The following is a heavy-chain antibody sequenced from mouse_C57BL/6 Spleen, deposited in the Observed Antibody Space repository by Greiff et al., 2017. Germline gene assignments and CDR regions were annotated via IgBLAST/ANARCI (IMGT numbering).Heavy chain of an antibody. D-gene: IGHD2-3*01. CDR3: VRQEDDGYYYAMDY. CDR2: IRSKSNNYAT. CDR1: GFSFNTYA. Sequence: EVHLVESGGGLVQPKGSLKLSCAASGFSFNTYAMNWVRQAPGKGLEWVARIRSKSNNYATYYADSVKDRFTISRDDSKSMLYLQMNNLKTEDTAMYYCVRQEDDGYYYAMDYWGQGTSVTVSS. V-gene: IGHV10-1*01. J-gene: IGHJ4*01.